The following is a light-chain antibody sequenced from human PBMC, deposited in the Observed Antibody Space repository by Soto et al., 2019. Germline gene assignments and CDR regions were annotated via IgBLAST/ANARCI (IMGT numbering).Light chain of an antibody. V-gene: IGLV2-14*01. Sequence: QSVLTQPASVSGSPGQSITISCTGTNSDVGGYNYVSWYQQHPGKAPELKIYEVSHRPSGVSNRFSGSKSDNTASLTISGLQAEDEAEYYCSSYTSISTLYVFGTGSKVTVL. CDR2: EVS. J-gene: IGLJ1*01. CDR3: SSYTSISTLYV. CDR1: NSDVGGYNY.